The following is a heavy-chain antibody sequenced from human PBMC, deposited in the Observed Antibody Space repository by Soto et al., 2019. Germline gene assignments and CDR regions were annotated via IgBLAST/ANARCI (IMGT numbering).Heavy chain of an antibody. V-gene: IGHV1-69*01. CDR3: ARVERVVIPTTYAFDI. CDR2: IIPIFGTA. D-gene: IGHD3-3*01. J-gene: IGHJ3*02. CDR1: GGTFSSYA. Sequence: QVQLVQSGAEVKKPGSSVKVSCKASGGTFSSYAISWVRQAPGQGIEWMGGIIPIFGTANYAQKFQGRVTITADESTSTAYMELSSLRSEDTAVYYCARVERVVIPTTYAFDIWGQGTMVTVSS.